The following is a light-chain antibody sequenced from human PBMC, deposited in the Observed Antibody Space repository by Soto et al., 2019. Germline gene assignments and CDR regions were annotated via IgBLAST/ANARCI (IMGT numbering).Light chain of an antibody. V-gene: IGKV3-11*01. CDR1: QSVSNY. J-gene: IGKJ5*01. CDR2: DAS. Sequence: EIVLTQSPAALSFSPGERATLSCRASQSVSNYLAWYQQEPGQAPRLLIYDASRRATGIPARFSGSGSGTDFTLTLSSLEPEDFAVYYCQQRSSSITFGQGTRLEIK. CDR3: QQRSSSIT.